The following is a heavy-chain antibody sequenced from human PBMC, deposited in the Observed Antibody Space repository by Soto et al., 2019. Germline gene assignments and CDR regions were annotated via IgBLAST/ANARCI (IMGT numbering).Heavy chain of an antibody. CDR2: IIPFFGTP. Sequence: QVLLVQSGAEVKKPGSSVKVSCKLSGATFSSYAMSWVRQAPGQGLEWIGGIIPFFGTPNYAQKFQGRVTITADTSTATSYMELSSLRSDDTAVYYCARSGRSWNLREFDYWGQGTLVTVSS. D-gene: IGHD6-13*01. CDR3: ARSGRSWNLREFDY. J-gene: IGHJ4*02. V-gene: IGHV1-69*06. CDR1: GATFSSYA.